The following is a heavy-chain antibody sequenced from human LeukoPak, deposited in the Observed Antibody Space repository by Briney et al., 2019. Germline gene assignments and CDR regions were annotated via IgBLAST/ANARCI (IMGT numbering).Heavy chain of an antibody. D-gene: IGHD6-25*01. J-gene: IGHJ4*02. Sequence: EASVKVSCKSSGYMFTSHGIHWLRQAPGQGLEWMGWISARNGNTNYMQQFLGRVTMTRDTSASTVYMELRSLKSDDTAVYYCARESIGGYGFDYWGQGTPVTVAS. CDR1: GYMFTSHG. V-gene: IGHV1-18*01. CDR3: ARESIGGYGFDY. CDR2: ISARNGNT.